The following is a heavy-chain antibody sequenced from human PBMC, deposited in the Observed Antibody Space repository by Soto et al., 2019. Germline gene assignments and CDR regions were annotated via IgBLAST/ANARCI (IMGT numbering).Heavy chain of an antibody. CDR3: ARGLYYDSSGSDDAFDI. D-gene: IGHD3-22*01. J-gene: IGHJ3*02. CDR2: MNPNSGNT. V-gene: IGHV1-8*01. Sequence: ASVKVSCKASGYTFTRYDINWVRQATGQGLEWMGWMNPNSGNTGYTQKFQGRVTMARNTSISTAYMELSSLRSEDTAVYYCARGLYYDSSGSDDAFDIWGQGTMVTVSS. CDR1: GYTFTRYD.